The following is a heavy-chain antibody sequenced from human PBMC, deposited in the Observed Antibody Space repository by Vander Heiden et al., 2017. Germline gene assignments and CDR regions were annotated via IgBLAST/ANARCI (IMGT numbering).Heavy chain of an antibody. J-gene: IGHJ3*02. CDR1: GFTFDDYG. V-gene: IGHV3-20*04. CDR2: INWNGGST. CDR3: ARVGYCSGGSCSDAFDI. D-gene: IGHD2-15*01. Sequence: EVQLVESGGGVVRHGGSLRLSCAASGFTFDDYGMSWGRQAPGKGLEWVSGINWNGGSTGYADSVKGRFTISRDNAKNSLYLQMNSLRAEDTALYYCARVGYCSGGSCSDAFDIWGQGTMVTVSS.